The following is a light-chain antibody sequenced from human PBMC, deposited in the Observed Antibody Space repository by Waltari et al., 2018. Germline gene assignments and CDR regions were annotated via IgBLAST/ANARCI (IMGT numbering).Light chain of an antibody. J-gene: IGKJ4*01. CDR2: TLS. CDR1: QSLLDIDDGNTY. Sequence: DIVLTQTPLSLPVTPGEPASISCRSSQSLLDIDDGNTYLDWYLQKPGQSPQLLTYTLSYRASGVPDRFSGSGSGTDFTLTISSLEPEDFAVYYCQHRGDWLTFGGGTKVEIK. CDR3: QHRGDWLT. V-gene: IGKV2-40*01.